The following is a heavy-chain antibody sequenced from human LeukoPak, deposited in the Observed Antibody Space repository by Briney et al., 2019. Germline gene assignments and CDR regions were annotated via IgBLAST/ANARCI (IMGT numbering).Heavy chain of an antibody. D-gene: IGHD5-12*01. V-gene: IGHV4-4*07. CDR1: RGSISNYW. J-gene: IGHJ4*02. CDR3: ARDAGGYEDY. CDR2: VYPSGTT. Sequence: SETLSLTCTVSRGSISNYWWSWIRQAAGKALEWIGRVYPSGTTHYNPSLQSRVTLSVDTSKNQLSLTLSSLTAADTAVYYCARDAGGYEDYWGQGTLVTVSS.